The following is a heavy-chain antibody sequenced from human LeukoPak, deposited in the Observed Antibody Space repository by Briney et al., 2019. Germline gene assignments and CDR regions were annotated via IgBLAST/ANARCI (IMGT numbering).Heavy chain of an antibody. Sequence: PSETLSLTCAVYGGSFSGYYWNWIRQPPGKGLEWIGSIYYSGRTSFNASLKTRVTMSVDTSKNQFSLKLTSVTAADTAVYFCARDSAGDYWLDPWGQGTLVTVSS. D-gene: IGHD7-27*01. V-gene: IGHV4-59*01. J-gene: IGHJ5*02. CDR3: ARDSAGDYWLDP. CDR2: IYYSGRT. CDR1: GGSFSGYY.